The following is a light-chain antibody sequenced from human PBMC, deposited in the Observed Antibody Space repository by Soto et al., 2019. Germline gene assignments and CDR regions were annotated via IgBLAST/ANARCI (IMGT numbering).Light chain of an antibody. CDR3: QQYSHTTSYP. CDR1: QSVLYNSDNKNY. J-gene: IGKJ2*01. CDR2: WAS. V-gene: IGKV4-1*01. Sequence: IVMTQSPDSLTLSLGERATINCRSSQSVLYNSDNKNYLAWYQHKPGQPPKLLISWASTREPGVSDRFNGGGSGTDFTLTISSLQAEDAALYYCQQYSHTTSYPFGQVTKLEIK.